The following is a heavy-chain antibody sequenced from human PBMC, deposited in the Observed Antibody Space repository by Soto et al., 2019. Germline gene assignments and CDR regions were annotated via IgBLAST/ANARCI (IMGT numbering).Heavy chain of an antibody. V-gene: IGHV3-74*01. CDR1: GFTFSSYW. Sequence: PGGSLRLSCAASGFTFSSYWMHWVRQAPGKGLVWVSRINSDGSSTSYADSVKGRFTISRDNAKNTLYLQMNSLRAEDTAVYYCARAGYCSGGSCWAYFDYWGQGNLVTVSS. CDR2: INSDGSST. CDR3: ARAGYCSGGSCWAYFDY. J-gene: IGHJ4*02. D-gene: IGHD2-15*01.